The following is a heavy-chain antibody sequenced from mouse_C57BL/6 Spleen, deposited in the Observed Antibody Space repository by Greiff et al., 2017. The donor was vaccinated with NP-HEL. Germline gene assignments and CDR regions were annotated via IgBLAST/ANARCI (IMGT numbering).Heavy chain of an antibody. D-gene: IGHD2-12*01. CDR1: GYTFTDYY. CDR3: ARSGLTRYAMDY. V-gene: IGHV1-26*01. Sequence: VQLQQSGPELVKPGASVKISCKASGYTFTDYYMNWVKQSHGKSLEWIGDINPNNGGTSYNQKFKGKATLTVDKSSSTAYMELRSLTSEDSAVYYCARSGLTRYAMDYWGQGTSVTVSS. CDR2: INPNNGGT. J-gene: IGHJ4*01.